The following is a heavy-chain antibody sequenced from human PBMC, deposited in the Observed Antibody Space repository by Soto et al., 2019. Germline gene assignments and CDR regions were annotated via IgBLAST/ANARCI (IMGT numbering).Heavy chain of an antibody. J-gene: IGHJ4*02. CDR1: GFTVNSNY. CDR3: ARDSNSGPRAGDY. Sequence: EVQLVESGGGLVQPGGSPRLSCAASGFTVNSNYMSWVRQAPGKGLEWVSLIYSGGSTYYADSVKGRFTISRDNSKNTLYLQMNSLRAEDTAVYYCARDSNSGPRAGDYWGQGTLVTVSS. V-gene: IGHV3-66*01. CDR2: IYSGGST. D-gene: IGHD6-13*01.